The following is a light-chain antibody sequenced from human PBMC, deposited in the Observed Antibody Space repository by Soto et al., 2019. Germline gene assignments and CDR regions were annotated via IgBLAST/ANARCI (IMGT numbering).Light chain of an antibody. CDR1: QSVSSD. CDR3: QQRSNWPPLIS. J-gene: IGKJ5*01. V-gene: IGKV3-15*01. CDR2: GAS. Sequence: IVMTQSPATLSVSPWERATLSCRASQSVSSDLAWYHQKPGQAPRLLIYGASTRATGIPARFSGSGSGTEFTLTINSLEPEDFAVYYCQQRSNWPPLISFGQGTRLEI.